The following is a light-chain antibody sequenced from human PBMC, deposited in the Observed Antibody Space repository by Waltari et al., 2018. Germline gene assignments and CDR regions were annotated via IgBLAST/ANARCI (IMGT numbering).Light chain of an antibody. V-gene: IGKV1-5*03. CDR1: QSIGDW. Sequence: DIQMTQSPSTLSASVGDTVTITCRASQSIGDWLAWLQQKPGKAPKVLIYKASSLATGVPSRFSGSGSGTEFTLTITSLQPDDFATYYCQQCDTYYWTFGQGTQLEMK. CDR2: KAS. CDR3: QQCDTYYWT. J-gene: IGKJ1*01.